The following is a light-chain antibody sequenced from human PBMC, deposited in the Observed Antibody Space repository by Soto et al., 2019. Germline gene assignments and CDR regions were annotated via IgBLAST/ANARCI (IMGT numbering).Light chain of an antibody. Sequence: DIQMTQSPSTLSGSVGDRVTITCRASQSIGSWLAWFQQKPGKAPKLLIYDASSLQSGVPSRFSGSGSGTEFTLTISSLQPDDFANYYCQQYNSYSPEWTFGQGTKVDIK. CDR2: DAS. J-gene: IGKJ1*01. CDR1: QSIGSW. V-gene: IGKV1-5*01. CDR3: QQYNSYSPEWT.